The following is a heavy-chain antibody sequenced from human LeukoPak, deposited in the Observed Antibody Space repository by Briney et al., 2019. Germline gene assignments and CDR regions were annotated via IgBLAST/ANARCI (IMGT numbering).Heavy chain of an antibody. CDR2: IHTNSGGT. CDR3: AREGGSYCFLT. Sequence: ASVKVSCKASGYTFTGYYMHLVRQAPGQGLGWMGWIHTNSGGTNYAQKFQGRVTMTRDTSISTAYMELSRLRSDDTAVYYCAREGGSYCFLTWGQGTLVTVSS. D-gene: IGHD1-26*01. V-gene: IGHV1-2*02. CDR1: GYTFTGYY. J-gene: IGHJ5*02.